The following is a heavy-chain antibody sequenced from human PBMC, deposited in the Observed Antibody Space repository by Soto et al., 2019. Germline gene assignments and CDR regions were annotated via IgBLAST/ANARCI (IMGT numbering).Heavy chain of an antibody. CDR3: RGRTNWGLDF. V-gene: IGHV4-30-2*01. CDR2: IYHSGNT. CDR1: GGSISSRGYS. J-gene: IGHJ4*02. D-gene: IGHD2-15*01. Sequence: SKTLSLTCAVSGGSISSRGYSWSWIRQPPGKGLEWVGYIYHSGNTYYNPSLKSRITISLDKSKNVFSLRMGSVTATDTAVYYCRGRTNWGLDFWGRGALVTVSS.